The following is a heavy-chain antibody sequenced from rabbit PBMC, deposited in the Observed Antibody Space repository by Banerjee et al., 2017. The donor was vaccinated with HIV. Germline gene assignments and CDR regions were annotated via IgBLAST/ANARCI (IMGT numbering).Heavy chain of an antibody. CDR1: GFDFSSYT. CDR2: IDPVFGTT. V-gene: IGHV1S7*01. Sequence: QLKESGGGLVQPGGSLKLSCKASGFDFSSYTMNWVRQAPGKGLEWIGYIDPVFGTTYYANWVNGRFTISSHNAQNTLYLQLNSLTAADTATYFCARSNTYYGMDLRGQGTLVTVS. J-gene: IGHJ6*01. CDR3: ARSNTYYGMDL.